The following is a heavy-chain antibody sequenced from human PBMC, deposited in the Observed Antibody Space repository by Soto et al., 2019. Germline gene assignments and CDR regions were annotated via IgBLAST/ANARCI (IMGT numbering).Heavy chain of an antibody. V-gene: IGHV1-46*01. D-gene: IGHD2-21*01. Sequence: ASVKVSCKASGYSFTSYYLHWVRQAPGQGPEWMGLINPSGGSTTYSQKFQGRVTMTRDTSTTTVYMELSALRSEAPAFTQLASLHCGTSLDYSGYGAFHFDHWGQGTLVTVSS. CDR1: GYSFTSYY. J-gene: IGHJ4*02. CDR3: ASLHCGTSLDYSGYGAFHFDH. CDR2: INPSGGST.